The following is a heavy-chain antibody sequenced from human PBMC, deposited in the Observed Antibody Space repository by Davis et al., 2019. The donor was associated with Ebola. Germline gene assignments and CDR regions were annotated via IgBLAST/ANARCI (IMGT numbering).Heavy chain of an antibody. CDR3: ARGATVAALGGFWFDP. Sequence: ASVKVSCKTSGYRFTSYYIAWVRQATGQGLEWMGWMNPKSGNTGYAQKFQGRVTITRNISISTVYMELSSLRSEDTGVYYCARGATVAALGGFWFDPWGQGTLVTVSS. V-gene: IGHV1-8*03. CDR2: MNPKSGNT. CDR1: GYRFTSYY. J-gene: IGHJ5*02. D-gene: IGHD6-6*01.